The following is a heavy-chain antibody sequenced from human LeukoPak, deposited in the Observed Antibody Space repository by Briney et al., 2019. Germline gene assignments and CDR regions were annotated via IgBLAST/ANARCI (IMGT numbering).Heavy chain of an antibody. Sequence: ASVKVSCKASGYTFTGYYMYWVRQAPGQGLEWMGWINPNSGGTNYAQKFQGRVTMTRDTSISTAYMELSRLRSDDTAVYYCARKNGFDWLLLGYFDYWGQGTLVTVSS. CDR1: GYTFTGYY. J-gene: IGHJ4*02. CDR2: INPNSGGT. D-gene: IGHD3-9*01. V-gene: IGHV1-2*02. CDR3: ARKNGFDWLLLGYFDY.